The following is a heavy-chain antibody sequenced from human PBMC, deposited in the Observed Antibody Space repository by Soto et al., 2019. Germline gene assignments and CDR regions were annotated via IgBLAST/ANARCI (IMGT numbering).Heavy chain of an antibody. D-gene: IGHD1-26*01. V-gene: IGHV1-69*01. CDR1: EGTFSSYT. J-gene: IGHJ4*02. CDR2: IIPIFGAA. Sequence: QVQLVQSGAEVQKPGSSVKVSCKASEGTFSSYTISWVRQAPGQGLEWMGGIIPIFGAAKSAQKFQDRLTVTADESTSTAYMELSSLRSEDTALYYCAQDASGNSLAYWGQGTLVIVSS. CDR3: AQDASGNSLAY.